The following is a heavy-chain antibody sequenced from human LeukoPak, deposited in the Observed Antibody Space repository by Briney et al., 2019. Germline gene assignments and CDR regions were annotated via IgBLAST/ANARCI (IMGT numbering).Heavy chain of an antibody. J-gene: IGHJ5*02. Sequence: GSSVKVSCKASGGTFSSYAISWARQAPGQGLEWMGGIIPIFGTANYAQKFQGRVTITTDESTSTAYMELSSLRSEDTAVYYCARERPGDCSSTSCDKPPNNWFDPWGQGTLVTVSS. V-gene: IGHV1-69*05. D-gene: IGHD2-2*02. CDR3: ARERPGDCSSTSCDKPPNNWFDP. CDR1: GGTFSSYA. CDR2: IIPIFGTA.